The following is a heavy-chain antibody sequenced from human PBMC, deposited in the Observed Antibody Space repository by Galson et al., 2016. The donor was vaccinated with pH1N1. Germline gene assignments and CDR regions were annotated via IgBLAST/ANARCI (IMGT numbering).Heavy chain of an antibody. CDR2: IIDTGTT. J-gene: IGHJ4*02. Sequence: ETLSLTCTVSAYSVSASYAWGWIRQPPGKGLEWIGNIIDTGTTFYNPSLKSRVTISLDTSKGQFSLRLKSVTAADTAVYYCARLSIRHTPRDYWGQGILVTVSS. CDR3: ARLSIRHTPRDY. V-gene: IGHV4-38-2*02. D-gene: IGHD5-12*01. CDR1: AYSVSASYA.